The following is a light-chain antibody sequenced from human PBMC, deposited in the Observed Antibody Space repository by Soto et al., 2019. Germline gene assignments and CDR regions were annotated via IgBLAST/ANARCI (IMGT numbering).Light chain of an antibody. J-gene: IGKJ3*01. CDR1: QSVTTSY. V-gene: IGKV3-20*01. Sequence: EIVLTQSPGTLSLSPGERATLSYRASQSVTTSYLAWYQQKPGQAPRLLIYGASSRATGIPGRFSGSGSGTDFTLTISRLEPEDFAVYYCQHYGSSQFTFGPGTKVDIK. CDR3: QHYGSSQFT. CDR2: GAS.